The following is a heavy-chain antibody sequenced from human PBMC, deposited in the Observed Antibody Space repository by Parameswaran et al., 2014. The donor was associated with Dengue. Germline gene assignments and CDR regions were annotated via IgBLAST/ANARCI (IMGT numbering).Heavy chain of an antibody. CDR3: ARPARTVAQGDGFDI. D-gene: IGHD4-23*01. Sequence: VRQMPGKGLEWMGIIYPRDSDTRYSPSFQGQVTISADKSISTAYLQWSSLKASDTAMYYCARPARTVAQGDGFDIWGQGTMVTVSS. J-gene: IGHJ3*02. V-gene: IGHV5-51*01. CDR2: IYPRDSDT.